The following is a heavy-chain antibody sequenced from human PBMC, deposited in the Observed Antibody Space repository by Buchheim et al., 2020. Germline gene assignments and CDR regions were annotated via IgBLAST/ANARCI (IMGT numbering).Heavy chain of an antibody. V-gene: IGHV1-69*01. CDR3: ARLKRRGYYYGSDDDYYYYGMDV. D-gene: IGHD3-10*01. CDR1: GGTFSSYA. Sequence: QVQLVQSGAEVKKPGSSVKVSCKASGGTFSSYAISWVRQAPGQGLEWMGGIIPIFGTANYAQKFQGRVTITADESKSKAYMELSSLRSEDTAVYYCARLKRRGYYYGSDDDYYYYGMDVWGQGTT. J-gene: IGHJ6*02. CDR2: IIPIFGTA.